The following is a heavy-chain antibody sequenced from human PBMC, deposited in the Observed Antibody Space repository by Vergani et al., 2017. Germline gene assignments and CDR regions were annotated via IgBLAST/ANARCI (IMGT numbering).Heavy chain of an antibody. J-gene: IGHJ5*02. CDR2: IKSKTDGGTT. CDR3: TAEKLLYYDFWSGYLANWFDP. CDR1: GFTFSNAW. D-gene: IGHD3-3*01. V-gene: IGHV3-15*01. Sequence: EVQLVESGGGLVKPGGSLRLSCAASGFTFSNAWMSWVRQAPGKGLEWVGRIKSKTDGGTTDYAAPVKGRVTISRDDSKNTLYLQMNSLKTEDTAVYYCTAEKLLYYDFWSGYLANWFDPWGQGTLVTVSS.